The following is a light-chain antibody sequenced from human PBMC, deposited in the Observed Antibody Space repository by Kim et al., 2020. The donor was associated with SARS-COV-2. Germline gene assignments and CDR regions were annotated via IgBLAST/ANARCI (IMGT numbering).Light chain of an antibody. CDR2: GKN. J-gene: IGLJ2*01. Sequence: SSELTQDPAVSVALGQTVRITCQGDSLRSYYASWYQQKPGQAPVLVIYGKNNRPSGIPDRFSGYSSGNTASLTITGAQAEDEADYHCNSRDSSATGVFGG. CDR3: NSRDSSATGV. CDR1: SLRSYY. V-gene: IGLV3-19*01.